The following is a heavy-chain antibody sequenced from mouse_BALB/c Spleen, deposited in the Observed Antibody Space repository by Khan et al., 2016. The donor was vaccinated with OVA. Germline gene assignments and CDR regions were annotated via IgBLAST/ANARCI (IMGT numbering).Heavy chain of an antibody. CDR3: AKNDRYDVYFDY. D-gene: IGHD2-14*01. CDR2: IYPYNDDT. J-gene: IGHJ2*01. CDR1: GYTFTSYV. V-gene: IGHV1S136*01. Sequence: VQLQQSGPELVKPGASVRMSCKASGYTFTSYVMHWVQQKPGQGLEWIGYIYPYNDDTKYNEKFKGRATLTSDKSSSTAYMELSSLTSEDSAVYYCAKNDRYDVYFDYWGQGTTLTVSS.